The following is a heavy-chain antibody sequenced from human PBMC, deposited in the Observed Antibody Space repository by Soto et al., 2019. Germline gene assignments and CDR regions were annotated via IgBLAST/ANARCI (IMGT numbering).Heavy chain of an antibody. D-gene: IGHD3-16*01. Sequence: EVQLLESGGGSVQPGQSLRLSCVASRLTFRGHGMSWVRQAPGKGLEWVATIDGSGYNTHYADSVRGRFIISRDSSRNTIDLQMNNLRIEDTALYHCVSWGYAHFDFWGQGTLVTVSS. CDR1: RLTFRGHG. CDR2: IDGSGYNT. J-gene: IGHJ4*02. CDR3: VSWGYAHFDF. V-gene: IGHV3-23*05.